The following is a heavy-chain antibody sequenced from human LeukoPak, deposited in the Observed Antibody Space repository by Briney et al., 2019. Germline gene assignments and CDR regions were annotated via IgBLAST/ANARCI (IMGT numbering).Heavy chain of an antibody. V-gene: IGHV3-74*01. J-gene: IGHJ5*02. D-gene: IGHD3-10*02. Sequence: PGGSLRLSCAVSGFTFSSYWMHWVRQAPGKGLVWVSRLNSDGSSTSYADSVKGRFTISRDNAKNTLYLQMNSLRAEDTAVYYCARITMSRFDPWGQGTLVTVS. CDR1: GFTFSSYW. CDR3: ARITMSRFDP. CDR2: LNSDGSST.